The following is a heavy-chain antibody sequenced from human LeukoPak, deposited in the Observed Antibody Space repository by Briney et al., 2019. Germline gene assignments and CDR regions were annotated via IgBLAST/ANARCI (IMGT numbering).Heavy chain of an antibody. CDR3: ARHNGLRYPDDY. CDR1: GGSCDDYY. CDR2: IYYSGST. J-gene: IGHJ4*02. Sequence: SETLSLTCTVYGGSCDDYYCSWIRQPPGKGLEWIGSIYYSGSTYYNPSLKSRVTISVDTSKNQFSLKLSSVTAADTAVYYCARHNGLRYPDDYWGQGTLVTVSS. D-gene: IGHD2-8*01. V-gene: IGHV4-39*01.